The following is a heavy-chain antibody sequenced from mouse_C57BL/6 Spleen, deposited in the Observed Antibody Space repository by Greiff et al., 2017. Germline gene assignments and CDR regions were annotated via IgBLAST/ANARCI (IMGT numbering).Heavy chain of an antibody. J-gene: IGHJ2*01. CDR2: INPNNGGT. CDR3: ARWDYDSDYFDY. CDR1: GYTFTDYN. D-gene: IGHD2-4*01. V-gene: IGHV1-22*01. Sequence: VQLQQSGPELVKPGASVKMSCKASGYTFTDYNMHWVKQSHGKSLEWIGYINPNNGGTSYNQKFKGKATLTVNKSSSTAYMELRSLTSEDSAVYYCARWDYDSDYFDYWGQGTTLTVSS.